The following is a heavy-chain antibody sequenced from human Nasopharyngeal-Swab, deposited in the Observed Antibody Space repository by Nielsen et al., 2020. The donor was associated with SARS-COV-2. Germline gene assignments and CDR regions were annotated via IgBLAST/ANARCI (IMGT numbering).Heavy chain of an antibody. V-gene: IGHV3-21*01. CDR3: ASHGGNSPFDY. Sequence: GESLKISCAASGFTFSSYSMSWVRQAPGKGLEWVSSISSSSSYIYYADSVKGRFTISRDNAKNSLYLQMNSLRAEDTAVYYCASHGGNSPFDYWGQGTLVTVSS. CDR2: ISSSSSYI. J-gene: IGHJ4*02. CDR1: GFTFSSYS. D-gene: IGHD4-23*01.